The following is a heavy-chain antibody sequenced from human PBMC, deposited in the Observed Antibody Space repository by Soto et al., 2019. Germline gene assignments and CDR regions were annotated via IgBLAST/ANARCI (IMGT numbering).Heavy chain of an antibody. CDR3: ARDSCSGGSCYDTDAFDI. CDR1: GFTFSSYS. J-gene: IGHJ3*02. D-gene: IGHD2-15*01. CDR2: ISSSSSTI. V-gene: IGHV3-48*02. Sequence: EVQLVESGGGLVQPGGSLRLSCAASGFTFSSYSMNWVRQAPGKGLEWVSYISSSSSTIYYADSVKGRFTSSRDNAKNSLYLQMSSLRDEDMTVYYCARDSCSGGSCYDTDAFDIWGQGTMVTVFS.